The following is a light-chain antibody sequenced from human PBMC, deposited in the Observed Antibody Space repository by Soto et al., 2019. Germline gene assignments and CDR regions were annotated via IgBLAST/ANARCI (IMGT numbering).Light chain of an antibody. V-gene: IGKV3-11*01. CDR2: DAS. Sequence: EVVLTQSPSTLSLSPGERATLSCRATQSVSNHLAWYQHRPGQAPRLLIYDASNRATDIPARFSGSGSWTDFTLTISSLEPEDSVVYYCQQRSLWPLTFGGGTKVEIK. CDR1: QSVSNH. J-gene: IGKJ4*01. CDR3: QQRSLWPLT.